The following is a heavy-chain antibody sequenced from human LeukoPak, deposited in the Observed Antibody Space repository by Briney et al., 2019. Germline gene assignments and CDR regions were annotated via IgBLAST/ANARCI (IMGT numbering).Heavy chain of an antibody. Sequence: SETLSLACTVSGGSIGSDNYYWDWIRQPPGKGLEFIAGIFYTGTTYYNPSLKSRVTISIDTSKNQLTLKLYSVTAADTAVYYCARRVISEFSIDKGNWLDPWGQGTLVTVSS. J-gene: IGHJ5*02. CDR3: ARRVISEFSIDKGNWLDP. CDR1: GGSIGSDNYY. V-gene: IGHV4-39*01. CDR2: IFYTGTT. D-gene: IGHD3-3*02.